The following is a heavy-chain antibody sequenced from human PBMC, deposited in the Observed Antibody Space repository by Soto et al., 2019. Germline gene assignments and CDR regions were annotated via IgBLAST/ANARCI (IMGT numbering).Heavy chain of an antibody. D-gene: IGHD2-15*01. CDR2: IFISHGSP. J-gene: IGHJ4*02. CDR3: AREPEDRVPGDS. V-gene: IGHV1-3*04. Sequence: QVHLVQSGADVKEPGASVRISCEASGYAFTSHTIHWARQAPGQGLEWMGWIFISHGSPRYAPQFQGRICFGRDTSATTAYMELISLTFEDTAVYYCAREPEDRVPGDSWAQGTLVVVSS. CDR1: GYAFTSHT.